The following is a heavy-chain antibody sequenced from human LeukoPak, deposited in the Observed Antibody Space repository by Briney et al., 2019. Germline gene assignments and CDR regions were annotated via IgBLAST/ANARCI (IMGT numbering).Heavy chain of an antibody. V-gene: IGHV1-69*05. CDR2: IIPIFGTA. CDR1: GGTFSSYA. CDR3: ARDDGRQDYYYYMDV. Sequence: SVKVSCKASGGTFSSYAISWVRQAPGQGLEWMGGIIPIFGTANYAQKLQGRVTITTDESTSTAYMELSSLRSEDTAVYYCARDDGRQDYYYYMDVWGKGTTVTVSS. J-gene: IGHJ6*03.